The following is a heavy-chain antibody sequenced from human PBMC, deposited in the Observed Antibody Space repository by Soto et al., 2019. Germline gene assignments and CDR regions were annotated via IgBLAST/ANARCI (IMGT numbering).Heavy chain of an antibody. J-gene: IGHJ5*02. CDR2: ISAYNGNT. D-gene: IGHD3-3*01. CDR3: ARAARLRFLEWLLNWFDP. V-gene: IGHV1-18*01. CDR1: GYTFTSYG. Sequence: GASVKVSCKASGYTFTSYGISCVRQAPGQGLEWMGWISAYNGNTNYAQKLQGRVTMTTDTSTSTAYMELRSLRSDDTAVYYCARAARLRFLEWLLNWFDPWGQGTLVTVSS.